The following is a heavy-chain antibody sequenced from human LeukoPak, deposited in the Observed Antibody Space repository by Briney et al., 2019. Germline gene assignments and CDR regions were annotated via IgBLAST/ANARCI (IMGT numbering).Heavy chain of an antibody. V-gene: IGHV5-51*01. CDR1: GYSFTSYW. J-gene: IGHJ4*02. CDR3: ARRFPFYSSGFDY. Sequence: GESLKISFKGSGYSFTSYWIGWVRPMPGKGLEWMGIIYPGDSDTRYSPSFQGQVTISADKSISTAYLQWSSLKASDTAMYYCARRFPFYSSGFDYWGQGTLVTVSS. CDR2: IYPGDSDT. D-gene: IGHD6-19*01.